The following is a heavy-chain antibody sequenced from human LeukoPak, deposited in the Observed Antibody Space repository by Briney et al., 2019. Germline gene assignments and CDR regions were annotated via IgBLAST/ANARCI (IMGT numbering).Heavy chain of an antibody. CDR1: GFTFSTYA. CDR2: ISGSGGNT. CDR3: AKDPPCSGGTCYGYFES. J-gene: IGHJ4*02. V-gene: IGHV3-23*01. D-gene: IGHD2-15*01. Sequence: GGSLRLSCAASGFTFSTYAMNWVRQAPGKGLEWVSIISGSGGNTFYADAVKGRFTISRDNSKNTLYLQMNNLRDEDTAVYYCAKDPPCSGGTCYGYFESWGQGTLVTVSS.